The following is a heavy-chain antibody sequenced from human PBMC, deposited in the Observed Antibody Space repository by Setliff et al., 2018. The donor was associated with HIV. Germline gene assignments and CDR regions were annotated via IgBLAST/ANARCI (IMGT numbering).Heavy chain of an antibody. V-gene: IGHV1-69*05. J-gene: IGHJ5*02. CDR1: GGTFRSYV. CDR2: SIPILGRA. CDR3: ARGVTMVGGVNAFDP. D-gene: IGHD3-10*01. Sequence: SVKVSCKASGGTFRSYVITWVRQAPGQGLEWMGESIPILGRANHAQKFQGRVAISTDESMTTVYMELTSLRSEDTAIYYCARGVTMVGGVNAFDPWGQGTLVTVSS.